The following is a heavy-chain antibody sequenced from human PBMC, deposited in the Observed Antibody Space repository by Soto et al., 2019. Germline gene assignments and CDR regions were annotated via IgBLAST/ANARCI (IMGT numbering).Heavy chain of an antibody. CDR2: MNPNSGNT. CDR3: ARGGYSYGGYYDYGMDV. Sequence: QVQLVQSGAEVKKPGASVKVSCKASGYTFTSYDINWVRQATGQGLEWLGWMNPNSGNTGYAQKFQGRVTMTRNTSISTAYMELSSLRSEDTAVYYCARGGYSYGGYYDYGMDVWGQGTTVTVSS. CDR1: GYTFTSYD. V-gene: IGHV1-8*01. J-gene: IGHJ6*02. D-gene: IGHD5-18*01.